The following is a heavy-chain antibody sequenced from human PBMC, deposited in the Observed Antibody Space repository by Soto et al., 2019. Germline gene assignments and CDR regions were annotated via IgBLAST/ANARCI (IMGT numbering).Heavy chain of an antibody. J-gene: IGHJ4*02. CDR2: INAGNGNT. D-gene: IGHD2-21*02. Sequence: QVQLVQSGAEVKKPGASVKVSCKASGYTFTSYAMHWVRQAPGQRLEWMGWINAGNGNTKYSQKFQGRVTITRDTSASTAYMELSSLRADDTCDYYCARSIVVVTSADYWGQGTLVTVSS. V-gene: IGHV1-3*01. CDR1: GYTFTSYA. CDR3: ARSIVVVTSADY.